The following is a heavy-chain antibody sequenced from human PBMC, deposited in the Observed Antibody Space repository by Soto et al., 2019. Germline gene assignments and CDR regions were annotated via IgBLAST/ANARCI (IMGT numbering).Heavy chain of an antibody. CDR2: IYYTATT. CDR3: ARAQRDLSFSSGLYGSFGYYYMAV. J-gene: IGHJ6*03. V-gene: IGHV4-39*07. D-gene: IGHD6-19*01. Sequence: PSETLSLTCTVSGGSISSSRYYWGWIRQTPGKGREWIGSIYYTATTNSPPSLQSRLTISVDTSKIHFSLKLSSVPAADTAVYYCARAQRDLSFSSGLYGSFGYYYMAVWRKGTTVTVSS. CDR1: GGSISSSRYY.